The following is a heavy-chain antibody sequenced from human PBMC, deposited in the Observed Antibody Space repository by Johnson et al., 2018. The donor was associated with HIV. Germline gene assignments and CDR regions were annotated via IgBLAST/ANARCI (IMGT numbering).Heavy chain of an antibody. J-gene: IGHJ3*02. CDR2: ISRNSGSI. CDR1: GFTFDDYA. D-gene: IGHD4-11*01. Sequence: VQLVESGGGFIQPGRSLRLSCAASGFTFDDYAMHWVRQAPGTGLEWVSGISRNSGSIGSADSVKGRFTISRDNAKNSLFLQMNCLRAGDTAVYYCARRSIRSDGFDIWGQGTMVTVSS. CDR3: ARRSIRSDGFDI. V-gene: IGHV3-9*01.